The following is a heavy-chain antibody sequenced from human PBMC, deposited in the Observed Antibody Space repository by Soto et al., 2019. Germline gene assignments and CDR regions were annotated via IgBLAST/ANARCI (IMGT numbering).Heavy chain of an antibody. J-gene: IGHJ4*02. CDR2: IDWDDYK. V-gene: IGHV2-70*04. CDR1: GFSLSTSGMR. D-gene: IGHD1-20*01. CDR3: ALTKTWYPRQAED. Sequence: SGPTLVNPTQTLALTSTFSGFSLSTSGMRGSWVRQPPGKALEWLARIDWDDYKLYSTSLKTSLTISRDTSKNQVVLTMTNMDSVDTATYDCALTKTWYPRQAEDWGQGAVLAFAS.